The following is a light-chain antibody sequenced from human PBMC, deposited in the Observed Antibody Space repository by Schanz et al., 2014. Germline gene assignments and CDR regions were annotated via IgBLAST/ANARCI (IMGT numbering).Light chain of an antibody. CDR1: QSISNN. V-gene: IGKV3-20*01. CDR2: GAS. CDR3: QQYDSSLTWT. Sequence: ETVMTQSPVTLSVAPGERATLSCRASQSISNNLAWYQQKPGQAPRLLIYGASNRATGIPDRFSGGGSGTDFTLTISRLEPEDFAVYYCQQYDSSLTWTFGQGTKLEI. J-gene: IGKJ1*01.